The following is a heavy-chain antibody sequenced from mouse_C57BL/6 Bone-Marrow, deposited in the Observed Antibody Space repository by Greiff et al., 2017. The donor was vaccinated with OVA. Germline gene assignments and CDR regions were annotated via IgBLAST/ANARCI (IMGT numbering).Heavy chain of an antibody. J-gene: IGHJ2*01. CDR1: GFSFNTYA. CDR2: IRSKSNNYAT. V-gene: IGHV10-1*01. Sequence: GGGLVQPKGSLTLSCAASGFSFNTYAMNWVRQAPGKGLEWVARIRSKSNNYATYYADSVKDRFTISRDDSESMLYLQMNNLKTEDTAMYYCVRGGLDYWGQGTTLTVSS. CDR3: VRGGLDY.